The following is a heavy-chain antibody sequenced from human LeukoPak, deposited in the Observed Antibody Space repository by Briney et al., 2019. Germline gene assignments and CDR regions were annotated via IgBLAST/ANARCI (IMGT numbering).Heavy chain of an antibody. D-gene: IGHD6-13*01. CDR1: GFTFSSYG. CDR3: AKDDRPSSSWLKEYYYYYMDV. V-gene: IGHV3-33*06. J-gene: IGHJ6*03. CDR2: IWYDGSNK. Sequence: GGSLRLSCPASGFTFSSYGMHWVRQAPGKGLEWVAVIWYDGSNKYYADSVKGRFTISRDNSKNTLYLQMNSLRAEDTAVYYCAKDDRPSSSWLKEYYYYYMDVWGKGTTVTVPS.